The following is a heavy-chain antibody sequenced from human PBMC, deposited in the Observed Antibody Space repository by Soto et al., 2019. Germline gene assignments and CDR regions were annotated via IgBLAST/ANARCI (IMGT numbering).Heavy chain of an antibody. J-gene: IGHJ4*02. D-gene: IGHD3-10*01. Sequence: SETLSLTCAVYGGSFSGYYWSWIRQPPGKGLEWIGEINHSGSTNYNPSLKSRVTISVDTSKNQFSLKLGSVTAADTAVYYCAGFTYYYGSGSYRRWAAFDYWGQGTLVTVSS. CDR3: AGFTYYYGSGSYRRWAAFDY. V-gene: IGHV4-34*01. CDR2: INHSGST. CDR1: GGSFSGYY.